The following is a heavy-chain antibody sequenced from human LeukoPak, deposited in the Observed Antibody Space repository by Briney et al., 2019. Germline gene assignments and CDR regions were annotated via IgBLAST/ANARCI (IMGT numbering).Heavy chain of an antibody. CDR3: ARDPTTVTKGFDI. V-gene: IGHV4-59*11. J-gene: IGHJ3*02. D-gene: IGHD4-17*01. Sequence: PSETLSLPCTVSDDSFSRHYWTWIRHPPGKGLEWIGYISYSGSTNYNPSLKSRVTISVDTSKNQFSLKLSSVTAADTAVYYCARDPTTVTKGFDIWGQGIMVTVSS. CDR1: DDSFSRHY. CDR2: ISYSGST.